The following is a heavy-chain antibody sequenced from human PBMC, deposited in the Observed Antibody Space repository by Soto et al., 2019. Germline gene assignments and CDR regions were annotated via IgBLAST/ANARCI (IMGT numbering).Heavy chain of an antibody. CDR1: GFAFSSYS. V-gene: IGHV3-23*01. Sequence: EVQLLQSGGGLVQPGGSLRLSCAASGFAFSSYSMYWVRQAPGKGLEWVSGISGSGSGTYYADSVKGRFTISRDNSKKTLYLQMNRLRAEDTAVYYWAKGSSGYYDTFDYWGQGTLVTVSS. J-gene: IGHJ4*02. D-gene: IGHD3-22*01. CDR3: AKGSSGYYDTFDY. CDR2: ISGSGSGT.